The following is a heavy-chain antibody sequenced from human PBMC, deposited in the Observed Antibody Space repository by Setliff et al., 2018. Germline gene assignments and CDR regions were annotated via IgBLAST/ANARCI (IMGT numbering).Heavy chain of an antibody. J-gene: IGHJ6*03. CDR1: GYTFISYG. D-gene: IGHD3-10*01. CDR2: ISGYNGNT. Sequence: ASVKVSCKTSGYTFISYGLSWMRQAPGQGLEWMGWISGYNGNTEYAQNLQGRVTMTMDTSTSTAYMELSSLGSEDTAVYYCAGGQPLVRKYYYYMDVWGKGTTVTVS. CDR3: AGGQPLVRKYYYYMDV. V-gene: IGHV1-18*01.